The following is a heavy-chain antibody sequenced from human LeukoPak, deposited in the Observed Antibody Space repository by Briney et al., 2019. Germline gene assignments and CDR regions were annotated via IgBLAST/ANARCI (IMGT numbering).Heavy chain of an antibody. D-gene: IGHD2-2*02. J-gene: IGHJ6*03. CDR2: IYYSGST. V-gene: IGHV4-59*12. CDR1: GGSISSYY. Sequence: SETLSLTCTVSGGSISSYYWSWIRQPPGKGLEWIGYIYYSGSTYYNPSLKSRVTISVDTSKNQFSLKLSSVTAADTAVYYCARDSPGICSSTSCYIGSNMDVWGKGTTVTVSS. CDR3: ARDSPGICSSTSCYIGSNMDV.